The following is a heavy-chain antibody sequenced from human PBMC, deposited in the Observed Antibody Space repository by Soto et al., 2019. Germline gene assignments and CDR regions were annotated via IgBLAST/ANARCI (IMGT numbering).Heavy chain of an antibody. CDR2: IYPGDSDT. CDR3: ARLQVYYDSSGYYYAFGAFDI. J-gene: IGHJ3*02. CDR1: GYSFTSYW. V-gene: IGHV5-51*01. D-gene: IGHD3-22*01. Sequence: GESLKISCKGSGYSFTSYWIGLVRQMPGKGLEGMGIIYPGDSDTRYSPSCQGQVTISADKTIRTAYLQWSSLKASDTDMYYCARLQVYYDSSGYYYAFGAFDIWGQGTMVTVSS.